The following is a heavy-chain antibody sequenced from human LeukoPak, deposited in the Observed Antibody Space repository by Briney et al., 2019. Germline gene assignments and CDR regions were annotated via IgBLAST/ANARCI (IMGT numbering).Heavy chain of an antibody. CDR3: ARTRDYMDV. CDR2: IYTSGST. CDR1: GGSISSGSYY. V-gene: IGHV4-61*02. J-gene: IGHJ6*03. Sequence: SGTLSLTCAVSGGSISSGSYYWSWIRQPAGKGLEWIGRIYTSGSTNYNPSLKRRVTISVDTSKNQFSLKLSSVTAADTAVYYCARTRDYMDVWGKGTTVTVSS.